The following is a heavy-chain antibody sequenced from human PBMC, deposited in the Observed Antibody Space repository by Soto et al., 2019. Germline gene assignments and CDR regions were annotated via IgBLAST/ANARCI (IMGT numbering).Heavy chain of an antibody. Sequence: XSVKFSCKASVYPFRSYVMHWVRQAVGQSLEWMGWINPDNGNTKFSQKFQGRVTIARDTSATTVYMELSSLRSEDTAMYYCARDPNYYDSSGAFDIWGQGTMVTVSS. CDR2: INPDNGNT. D-gene: IGHD3-22*01. CDR3: ARDPNYYDSSGAFDI. CDR1: VYPFRSYV. V-gene: IGHV1-3*01. J-gene: IGHJ3*02.